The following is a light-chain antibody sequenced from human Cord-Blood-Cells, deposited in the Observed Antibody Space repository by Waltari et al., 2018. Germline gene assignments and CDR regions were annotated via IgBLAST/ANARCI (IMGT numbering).Light chain of an antibody. V-gene: IGLV2-14*01. CDR3: SSYTSSSTWV. CDR1: SSDVGGYNY. Sequence: QSALTQPASVSGSPGQSITISCTGTSSDVGGYNYVSWYQQHPGKAPKLMIYDVSNRPSGVSKRFSGSKSGYTASLTISGLQAEDEADYYCSSYTSSSTWVFGGGTKLTVL. CDR2: DVS. J-gene: IGLJ3*02.